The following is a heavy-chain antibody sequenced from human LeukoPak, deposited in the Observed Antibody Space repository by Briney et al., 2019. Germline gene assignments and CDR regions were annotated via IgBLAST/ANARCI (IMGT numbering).Heavy chain of an antibody. CDR1: GYSFSSYW. D-gene: IGHD5-12*01. Sequence: GESLKISCKGSGYSFSSYWIVWVRQMPGKGLEWMGIIYPGDSDTRYSPSFQGQVTISAGKSISTAYLQWSSLKASDTAMYYCARLWVATLDSWGQGTLVTVSS. CDR3: ARLWVATLDS. V-gene: IGHV5-51*01. J-gene: IGHJ4*02. CDR2: IYPGDSDT.